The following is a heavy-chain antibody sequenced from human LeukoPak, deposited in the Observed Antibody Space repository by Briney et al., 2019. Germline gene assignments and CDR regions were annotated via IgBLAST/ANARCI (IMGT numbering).Heavy chain of an antibody. J-gene: IGHJ5*02. Sequence: PSETLSLTCTVSGGSISSYYWSWIRQPAGKSLERIGRIYTSGSTNYNPSLKSRVTMSVDTSKNQFSLKLSSVTAADTAVYYCARYSNYEGWFDPWGQGTLVTVSS. CDR1: GGSISSYY. D-gene: IGHD4-11*01. CDR3: ARYSNYEGWFDP. CDR2: IYTSGST. V-gene: IGHV4-4*07.